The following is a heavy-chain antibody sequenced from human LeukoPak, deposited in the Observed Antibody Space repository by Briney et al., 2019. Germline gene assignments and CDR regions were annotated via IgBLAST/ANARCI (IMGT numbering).Heavy chain of an antibody. CDR2: INHSGST. Sequence: SETLSLTCAVYGGSFSGCYWSWIRQPPGKGLEWIGEINHSGSTNYNPSLKSRVTISVDTSKNQFSLKLSSVTAADTAVYYCARAYIAAGWFDPWGQGTLVTVSS. D-gene: IGHD6-13*01. V-gene: IGHV4-34*01. CDR3: ARAYIAAGWFDP. J-gene: IGHJ5*02. CDR1: GGSFSGCY.